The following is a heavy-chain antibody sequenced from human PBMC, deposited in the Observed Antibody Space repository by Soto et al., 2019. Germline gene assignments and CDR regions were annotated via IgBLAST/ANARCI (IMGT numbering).Heavy chain of an antibody. CDR2: VSGYNGHT. CDR1: GYTFFSYG. CDR3: AVLVAPTSSDYWFDP. V-gene: IGHV1-18*01. J-gene: IGHJ5*02. D-gene: IGHD1-26*01. Sequence: QVKLEQSGAEVKKPGASVKVSCKASGYTFFSYGITWVRQAPGQGLEWMGWVSGYNGHTYYARKFQGRVTMTRDISTTTAYMDLQNLRSDDTAVYYCAVLVAPTSSDYWFDPWGQGTLVTVSS.